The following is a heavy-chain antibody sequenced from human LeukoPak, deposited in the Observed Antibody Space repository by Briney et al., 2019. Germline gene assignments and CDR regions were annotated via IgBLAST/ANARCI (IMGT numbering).Heavy chain of an antibody. CDR1: GGSISSSNW. V-gene: IGHV4-4*02. CDR3: ARETRYYDSSGYYGY. J-gene: IGHJ4*02. CDR2: IYHSGST. Sequence: PSETLSLTCAVSGGSISSSNWWSWVRQPPGKGLEWIGEIYHSGSTNYNPSLKSRVTISVDKSKNQFSLKLSSVTAADTAVYYCARETRYYDSSGYYGYWGQGTLVTVSS. D-gene: IGHD3-22*01.